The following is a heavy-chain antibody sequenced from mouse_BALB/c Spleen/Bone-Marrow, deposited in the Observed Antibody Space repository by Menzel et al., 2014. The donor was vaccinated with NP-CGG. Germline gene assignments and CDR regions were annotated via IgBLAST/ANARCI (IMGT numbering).Heavy chain of an antibody. Sequence: EVQRVESGGGLVEPGGPLKLSCAASGFTFSSYAMSWVRQTPEKRLEWVASIISGGSTYYPDSVKGRFTISRDNARNILYLQMSSLRSEDTAMYYCARGGYYYSDSWGQGTTLTVSS. CDR1: GFTFSSYA. V-gene: IGHV5-6-5*01. CDR3: ARGGYYYSDS. D-gene: IGHD1-2*01. J-gene: IGHJ2*01. CDR2: IISGGST.